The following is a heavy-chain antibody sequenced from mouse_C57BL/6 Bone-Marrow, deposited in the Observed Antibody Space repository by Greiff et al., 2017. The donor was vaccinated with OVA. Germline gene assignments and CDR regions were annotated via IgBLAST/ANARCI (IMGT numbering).Heavy chain of an antibody. D-gene: IGHD2-4*01. V-gene: IGHV1-81*01. Sequence: VKLQESGAELARPGASVKLSCKASGYTFTSYGISWVKQRTGQGLEWIGEIYPRSGNTYYNEKFKGKATLTADKSSSTAYMELRSLTSEDSAVYVCARKRAIYYDYVDYWGQGTTLTVSS. J-gene: IGHJ2*01. CDR1: GYTFTSYG. CDR2: IYPRSGNT. CDR3: ARKRAIYYDYVDY.